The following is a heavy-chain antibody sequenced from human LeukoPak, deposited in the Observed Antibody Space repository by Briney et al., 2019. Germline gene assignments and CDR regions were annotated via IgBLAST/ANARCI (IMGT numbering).Heavy chain of an antibody. V-gene: IGHV3-30-3*01. J-gene: IGHJ4*02. CDR2: ISYDGSNK. CDR1: GFTFSSYA. Sequence: GGSLRLSCAASGFTFSSYAMHWVRQAPGKGLEWVAVISYDGSNKYYADSVKGRFTISRDNSKNTLYLQMSSLRAEDTAVYYCARDLPATITFCFDYWGQGTLVTVSS. D-gene: IGHD5-12*01. CDR3: ARDLPATITFCFDY.